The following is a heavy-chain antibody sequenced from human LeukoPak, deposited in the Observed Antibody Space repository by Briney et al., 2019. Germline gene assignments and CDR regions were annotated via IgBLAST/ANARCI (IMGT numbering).Heavy chain of an antibody. CDR1: GFAFNKYG. V-gene: IGHV1-18*01. CDR3: ARDPSNTVGRNIYFDY. Sequence: ASVKVSCKASGFAFNKYGFSWVRQAPGKGAEWLGWISAYDGRTNYAQNLQGRLTLTTDTSTTTAYMELRSLTSDDTAVYYCARDPSNTVGRNIYFDYWGQGTLVTVSS. J-gene: IGHJ4*02. D-gene: IGHD1-14*01. CDR2: ISAYDGRT.